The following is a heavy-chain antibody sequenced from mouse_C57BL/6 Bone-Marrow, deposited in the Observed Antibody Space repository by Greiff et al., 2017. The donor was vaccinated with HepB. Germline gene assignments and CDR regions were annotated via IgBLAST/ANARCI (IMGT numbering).Heavy chain of an antibody. CDR3: ARHHYSNFAMDY. CDR1: GFTFSDYG. D-gene: IGHD2-5*01. CDR2: ISNLAYSI. Sequence: EVMLVESGGGLVQPGGSLKLSCAASGFTFSDYGMAWVRQAPRKGPEWVAFISNLAYSIYYADTVTGRFTISRENAKNTLYLEMSSLRSEDTAMYYCARHHYSNFAMDYWGQGTSVTVSS. V-gene: IGHV5-15*01. J-gene: IGHJ4*01.